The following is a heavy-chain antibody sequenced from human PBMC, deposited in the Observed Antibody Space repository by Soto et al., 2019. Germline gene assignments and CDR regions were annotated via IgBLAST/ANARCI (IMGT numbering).Heavy chain of an antibody. V-gene: IGHV1-46*01. CDR3: ARVVWELLRFDP. Sequence: ASVKVSCKASGYTFTSYYMHWVRQAPGQGLEWMGIINPSGGSTSYAQKFQGRVTMTRDTSTSTAYMELRSLRSDDTAVYYCARVVWELLRFDPWGQGTLVTVSS. CDR1: GYTFTSYY. J-gene: IGHJ5*02. CDR2: INPSGGST. D-gene: IGHD1-26*01.